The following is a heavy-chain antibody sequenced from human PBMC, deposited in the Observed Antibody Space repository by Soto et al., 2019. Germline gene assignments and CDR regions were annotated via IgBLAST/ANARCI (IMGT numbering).Heavy chain of an antibody. CDR1: GGSISSYY. D-gene: IGHD2-15*01. Sequence: QVQLQESGPGLVKPSETLSLTCTVSGGSISSYYWSWIRQPAGKGLEWIGRIYTSGSTNYSPSLKSRVTMSVDTSKNQFSLKLSSVTAADTAVYYCARDRGYCSGGSCSYAFDIWGQGTMVTVSS. V-gene: IGHV4-4*07. CDR2: IYTSGST. CDR3: ARDRGYCSGGSCSYAFDI. J-gene: IGHJ3*02.